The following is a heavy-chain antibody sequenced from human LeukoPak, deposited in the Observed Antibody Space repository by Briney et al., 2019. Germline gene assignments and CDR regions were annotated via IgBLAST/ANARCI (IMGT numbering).Heavy chain of an antibody. V-gene: IGHV3-21*01. J-gene: IGHJ4*02. CDR1: GFTFSSYS. Sequence: GGSLRLFCAASGFTFSSYSMNWVRQAPGKGLEWVSSISSSSSYIYYADSVKGRFTISRDNAKNSLYLQMNSLRAEDTAVYYCARVVVGATNFPFDYWGQGTLVTVSS. CDR3: ARVVVGATNFPFDY. CDR2: ISSSSSYI. D-gene: IGHD1-26*01.